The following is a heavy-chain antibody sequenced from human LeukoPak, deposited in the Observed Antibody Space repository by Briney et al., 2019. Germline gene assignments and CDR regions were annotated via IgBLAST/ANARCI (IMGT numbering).Heavy chain of an antibody. CDR1: GGSISSGGYS. CDR3: ARLLRRLGYFDY. D-gene: IGHD1-26*01. Sequence: SETLSLTCAVSGGSISSGGYSWSWIRQPPGKGLEWIGYIYHSGSTYYNPSLKSRVTISVDRSKNQFSLKLSSVAAADTAVYYCARLLRRLGYFDYWGQGTLVTVSS. CDR2: IYHSGST. J-gene: IGHJ4*02. V-gene: IGHV4-30-2*01.